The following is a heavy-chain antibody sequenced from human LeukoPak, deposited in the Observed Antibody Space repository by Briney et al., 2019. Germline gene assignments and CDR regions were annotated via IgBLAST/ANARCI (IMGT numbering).Heavy chain of an antibody. Sequence: SETLSLTCTVSGGSISSGDYSWSWIRQPPGKGQEWIGYIYYSGSTYYNPSLKSRVTISVDTSKNQFSLKLSSVTAADTAVYYCARGANYDSSGYYYTDYWGQGTLVTVSS. CDR1: GGSISSGDYS. CDR3: ARGANYDSSGYYYTDY. CDR2: IYYSGST. J-gene: IGHJ4*02. D-gene: IGHD3-22*01. V-gene: IGHV4-30-4*01.